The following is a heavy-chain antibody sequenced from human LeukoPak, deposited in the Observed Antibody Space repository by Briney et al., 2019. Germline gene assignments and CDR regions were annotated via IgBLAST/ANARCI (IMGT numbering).Heavy chain of an antibody. CDR1: GFTFSRYN. V-gene: IGHV3-48*04. D-gene: IGHD6-19*01. Sequence: QPGGSLRLSCAASGFTFSRYNMNWVRQAPGKGPEWVSYISSSSSTIYYADSVKGRFTISRDNAKKSLDLQMNSLRAEDTAFYYCAKVRGTYSSGYFFDYWGQGTLVTVSS. CDR2: ISSSSSTI. J-gene: IGHJ4*02. CDR3: AKVRGTYSSGYFFDY.